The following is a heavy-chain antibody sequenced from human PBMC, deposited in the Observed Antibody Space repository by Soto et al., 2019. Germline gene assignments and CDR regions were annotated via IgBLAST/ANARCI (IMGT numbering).Heavy chain of an antibody. J-gene: IGHJ1*01. CDR2: ISPSGDST. CDR1: GFTFSNYY. D-gene: IGHD1-26*01. Sequence: QELLVQSGAEVKKPGASVKISCKASGFTFSNYYIHWVRQAPGQGLEWMGIISPSGDSTNYVQKLQCRVTMTRDTSTSTVYMELTSLRSEDTAVYYCARGKGSGSYYVPWGQGTLVTVSS. CDR3: ARGKGSGSYYVP. V-gene: IGHV1-46*04.